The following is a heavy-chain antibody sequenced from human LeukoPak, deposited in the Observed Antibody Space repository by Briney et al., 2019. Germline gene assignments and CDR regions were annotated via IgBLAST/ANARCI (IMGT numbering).Heavy chain of an antibody. V-gene: IGHV3-23*01. Sequence: GGSLRLSCAASGFTFSSYAMSWVRQAPGKWLEWVSFISGGGGRTWYADSVKGRFTIYRDNSKNTVDVQLNSLRAEDTAVYYCAKFRGSEKTAIDCWGQGTLVTVSS. CDR2: ISGGGGRT. D-gene: IGHD6-25*01. J-gene: IGHJ4*02. CDR1: GFTFSSYA. CDR3: AKFRGSEKTAIDC.